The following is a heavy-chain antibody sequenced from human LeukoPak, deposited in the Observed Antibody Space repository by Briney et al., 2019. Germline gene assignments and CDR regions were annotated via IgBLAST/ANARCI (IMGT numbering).Heavy chain of an antibody. CDR1: GGSISGYY. Sequence: SETLSLTCTVSGGSISGYYWSWIRQPPGKGLEWIGYIYYSGSTNYNPSLKSRLTISVDTSMNQFSLKLSSLTAADSAVYYCARHTSATITFDYWGQGTLVTVSS. CDR3: ARHTSATITFDY. D-gene: IGHD5-12*01. CDR2: IYYSGST. V-gene: IGHV4-59*08. J-gene: IGHJ4*02.